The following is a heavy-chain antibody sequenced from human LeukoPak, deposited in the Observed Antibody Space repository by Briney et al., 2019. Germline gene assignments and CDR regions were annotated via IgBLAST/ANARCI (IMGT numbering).Heavy chain of an antibody. CDR2: IYSGGST. CDR1: GFSVSNNY. J-gene: IGHJ4*02. V-gene: IGHV3-53*01. CDR3: ARDWSHRCFDY. D-gene: IGHD3-3*01. Sequence: GGSLRLSCAASGFSVSNNYMSWVRQAPGKGLEWVSVIYSGGSTYYADSVKGRLTISRDNSKNTLYLQMNSLRAEDTAVYYCARDWSHRCFDYWGQGTLVTVSS.